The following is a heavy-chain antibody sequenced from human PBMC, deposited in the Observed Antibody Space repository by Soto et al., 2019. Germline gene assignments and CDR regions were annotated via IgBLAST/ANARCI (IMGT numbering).Heavy chain of an antibody. J-gene: IGHJ6*02. CDR2: ISYDSTKT. CDR3: ARTRSAWSDFHYYSLDV. V-gene: IGHV3-30*03. D-gene: IGHD1-26*01. Sequence: PVGSLRLSCAASGFTFNSYGMHWFRQGPGNGLEWVAFISYDSTKTYYADSVKGRFTISRDNSNSALYVQMNSLTGEDTAVYYCARTRSAWSDFHYYSLDVWGQGTTVTVSS. CDR1: GFTFNSYG.